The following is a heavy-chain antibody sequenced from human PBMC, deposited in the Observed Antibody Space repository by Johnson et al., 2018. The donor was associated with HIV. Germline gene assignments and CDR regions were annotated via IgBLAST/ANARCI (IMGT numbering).Heavy chain of an antibody. CDR3: ARGSTVTTQDSRLTGDFGAFDI. D-gene: IGHD7-27*01. CDR2: IYSGGST. CDR1: GFTVSSNY. V-gene: IGHV3-66*01. J-gene: IGHJ3*02. Sequence: VQLVESGGGLVQPGGSLRLSCAASGFTVSSNYMSWVRQAPGKGLEWVSVIYSGGSTYYADSVKGRFTISRDHSKNTLYLQMNSLRADDTAVYYCARGSTVTTQDSRLTGDFGAFDIWGQGTMVTVSS.